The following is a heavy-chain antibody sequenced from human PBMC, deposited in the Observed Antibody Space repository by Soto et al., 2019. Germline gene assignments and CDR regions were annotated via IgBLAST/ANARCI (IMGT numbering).Heavy chain of an antibody. CDR3: AKLRIVVVPAALNWFDP. CDR2: ISGSSGST. CDR1: GFTFSSYA. D-gene: IGHD2-2*01. J-gene: IGHJ5*02. Sequence: GGSLRLSCAASGFTFSSYAMSWVRQAPGKGLEWVSAISGSSGSTYYADSVKGRFTISRDNSKNTLYLQMNSLRAEDTAVYYCAKLRIVVVPAALNWFDPWGQGTLVTVSS. V-gene: IGHV3-23*01.